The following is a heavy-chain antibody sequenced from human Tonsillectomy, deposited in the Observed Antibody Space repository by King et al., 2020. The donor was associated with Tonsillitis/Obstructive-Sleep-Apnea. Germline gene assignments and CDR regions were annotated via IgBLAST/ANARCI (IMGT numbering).Heavy chain of an antibody. CDR3: AREGDKLIAAAGTYYYYYMDV. D-gene: IGHD6-13*01. CDR2: IIPILGIA. Sequence: QLVQSGAEVKKPGSSVKVSCKASGGTFSSYAISWVRQAPGQGLEWMGRIIPILGIANYAQKFQGRVTITADKSTSTAYMELSSLRSEDTAVYYCAREGDKLIAAAGTYYYYYMDVWGKGTTVTVSS. CDR1: GGTFSSYA. J-gene: IGHJ6*03. V-gene: IGHV1-69*09.